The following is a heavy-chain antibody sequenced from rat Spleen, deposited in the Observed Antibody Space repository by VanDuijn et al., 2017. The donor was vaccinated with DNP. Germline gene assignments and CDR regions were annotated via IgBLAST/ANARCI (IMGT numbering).Heavy chain of an antibody. V-gene: IGHV2-6*01. CDR3: ARNNYFDY. CDR1: GFSLTSYT. CDR2: MSSGGST. J-gene: IGHJ2*01. Sequence: QVQLKESGPGLVQPSQTLSLTCTVSGFSLTSYTVSWVRQPPGKGLEWIASMSSGGSTSFNSALTSRLTIKRDTSKSQVFLEVNSVQAEDTALYFCARNNYFDYWGQGVMVTVSS.